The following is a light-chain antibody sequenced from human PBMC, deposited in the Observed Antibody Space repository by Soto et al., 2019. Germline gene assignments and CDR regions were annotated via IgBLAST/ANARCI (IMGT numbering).Light chain of an antibody. CDR1: QGISSY. CDR2: AAS. V-gene: IGKV1-9*01. Sequence: DIQLTQSPSFLSASVGDRVTITCRASQGISSYLAWYQQKPGKAHKVLIYAASTLQSGVPSRFSGSGSGTEFTLTISSLQPEDFATYYCQQLNSYPLTFGQGTRLEIK. CDR3: QQLNSYPLT. J-gene: IGKJ5*01.